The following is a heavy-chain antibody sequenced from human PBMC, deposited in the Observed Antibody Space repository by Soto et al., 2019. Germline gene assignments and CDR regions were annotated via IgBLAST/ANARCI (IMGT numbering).Heavy chain of an antibody. J-gene: IGHJ5*02. CDR1: VGSISSSSYY. V-gene: IGHV4-39*01. CDR3: ARRGTYYYNSSGYGNWFDP. CDR2: IYYSGST. D-gene: IGHD3-22*01. Sequence: QLQLQESGPGLVKPSETLSLTCTVSVGSISSSSYYWGWIRQPPGKGLEWIGSIYYSGSTYYNPSLMSRVTISVDTSKNQFSLKLSSVTAADTAVYYCARRGTYYYNSSGYGNWFDPWGQGTLVTVSS.